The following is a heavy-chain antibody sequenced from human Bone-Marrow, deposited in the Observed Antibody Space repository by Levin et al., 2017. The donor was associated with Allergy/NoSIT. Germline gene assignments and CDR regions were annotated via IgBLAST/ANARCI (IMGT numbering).Heavy chain of an antibody. J-gene: IGHJ4*02. CDR1: GFTFSSYG. CDR2: IWYDGSNK. V-gene: IGHV3-33*01. Sequence: GGSLRLSCAASGFTFSSYGMHWVRQAPGKGLEWVAVIWYDGSNKYYADSVKGRFTISRDNSKNTLYLQMNSLRAEDTAVYYCARDGGLAYCGGDCYPPTSLDYWGQGTLVTVSS. CDR3: ARDGGLAYCGGDCYPPTSLDY. D-gene: IGHD2-21*02.